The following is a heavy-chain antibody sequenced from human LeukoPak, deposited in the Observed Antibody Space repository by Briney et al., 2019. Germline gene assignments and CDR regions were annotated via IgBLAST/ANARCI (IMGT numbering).Heavy chain of an antibody. CDR1: GFDFSNYW. D-gene: IGHD5-12*01. J-gene: IGHJ6*02. CDR3: AREIPYSGSIYYYYYGMDV. CDR2: IKQDGSEK. V-gene: IGHV3-7*03. Sequence: GGSLRLSCAASGFDFSNYWMYWVRQAPGKGLEWVANIKQDGSEKYYVDSVRGRFTISRDNAKNSLSLQMNSLRSEDTAVYYCAREIPYSGSIYYYYYGMDVWGQGTTVTVSS.